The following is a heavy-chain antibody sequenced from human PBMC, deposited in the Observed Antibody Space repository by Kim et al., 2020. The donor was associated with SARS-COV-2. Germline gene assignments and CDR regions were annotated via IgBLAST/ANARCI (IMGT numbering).Heavy chain of an antibody. Sequence: VKGRFTISRANSKNTMYLQMNSLRAEDTAVYYCAKVIDTAMVSYYYGMDVWGQGTTVTVSS. D-gene: IGHD5-18*01. CDR3: AKVIDTAMVSYYYGMDV. J-gene: IGHJ6*02. V-gene: IGHV3-30*02.